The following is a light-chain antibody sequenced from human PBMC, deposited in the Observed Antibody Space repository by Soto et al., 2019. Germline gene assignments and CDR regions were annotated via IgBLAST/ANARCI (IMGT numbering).Light chain of an antibody. CDR3: QQYDNSPYT. CDR2: GAS. J-gene: IGKJ4*01. CDR1: QSVSSSY. V-gene: IGKV3-20*01. Sequence: EIVLTQSPDTLSLSPGERATLSCRASQSVSSSYLAWYQQKPGQAPRLLIYGASSRASGIPDRFSGSGSGTDFTLTISRLEPEDFAVYFCQQYDNSPYTFGGGTKVDIK.